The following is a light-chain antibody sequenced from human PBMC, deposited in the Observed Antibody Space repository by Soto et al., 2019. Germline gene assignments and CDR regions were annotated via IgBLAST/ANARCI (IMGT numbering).Light chain of an antibody. CDR3: SSYTTTNPLV. J-gene: IGLJ2*01. Sequence: QSALTQPASVSGSPGQSITISCTGTSTYVGDYKSISWYQQHPGKAPKLLIYDVTNRPSRVSNRFSGSKSGNTASLTISGLQAEDEADYYCSSYTTTNPLVFGGGTKLTVL. CDR1: STYVGDYKS. V-gene: IGLV2-14*01. CDR2: DVT.